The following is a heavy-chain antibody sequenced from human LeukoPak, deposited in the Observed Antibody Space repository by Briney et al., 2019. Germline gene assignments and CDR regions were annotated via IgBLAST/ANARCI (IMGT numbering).Heavy chain of an antibody. J-gene: IGHJ6*03. D-gene: IGHD6-13*01. CDR2: IYTSGST. CDR1: GGSLNDYY. V-gene: IGHV4-4*07. CDR3: ARASLYSSSWYYNYYMDV. Sequence: PSETLSLTCTVSGGSLNDYYWSWIRQTAGKGLEWIGRIYTSGSTNYNPSLKSRVTISVDTSKNQFSLKLSSVTAADTAVYYCARASLYSSSWYYNYYMDVWGKGTTVTVSS.